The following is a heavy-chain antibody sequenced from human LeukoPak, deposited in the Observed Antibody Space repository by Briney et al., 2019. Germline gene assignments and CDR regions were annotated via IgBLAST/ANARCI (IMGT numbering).Heavy chain of an antibody. V-gene: IGHV4-59*12. CDR2: IYYSGST. Sequence: SETLSLTCTVSGGSISSYYWSWIRQPPGKGLEWIGYIYYSGSTNYNPSLKSRVTISVDTSKNQFSLRLSSVTVADTAVYFCARVPPVYNAGNSYGGTHFDYWGQGALVAVSS. CDR3: ARVPPVYNAGNSYGGTHFDY. D-gene: IGHD3-10*01. CDR1: GGSISSYY. J-gene: IGHJ4*02.